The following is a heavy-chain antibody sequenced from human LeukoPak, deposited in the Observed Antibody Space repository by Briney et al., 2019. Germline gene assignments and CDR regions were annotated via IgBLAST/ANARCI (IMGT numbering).Heavy chain of an antibody. CDR2: IWYDGSNK. D-gene: IGHD2-2*01. CDR1: GFTFSSYA. CDR3: ARETGYCSSTSCESNFDY. Sequence: GGSLRLSCAASGFTFSSYAMHWVRQAPGKGLEWVAVIWYDGSNKYYADSVKGRFTISRDNSKNTLYLQMNSLRAEDTAVYYCARETGYCSSTSCESNFDYWGQGTLVTVSS. J-gene: IGHJ4*02. V-gene: IGHV3-33*08.